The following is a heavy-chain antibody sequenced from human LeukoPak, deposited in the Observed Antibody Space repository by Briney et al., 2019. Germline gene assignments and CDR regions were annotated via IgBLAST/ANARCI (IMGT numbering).Heavy chain of an antibody. CDR1: GGSFSGYY. D-gene: IGHD1-26*01. V-gene: IGHV4-34*01. Sequence: PSETLSLTCAVYGGSFSGYYWSWIRQPPGKGLEWIGEINHSGSTNYNPSLKSRVTISVDTSKNQFSLKLSSVTAADTAVYYCARGQGAVNWFDPWGQGTLVTVSS. CDR2: INHSGST. CDR3: ARGQGAVNWFDP. J-gene: IGHJ5*02.